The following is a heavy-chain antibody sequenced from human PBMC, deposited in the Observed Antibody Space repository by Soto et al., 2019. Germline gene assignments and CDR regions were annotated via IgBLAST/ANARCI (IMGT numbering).Heavy chain of an antibody. CDR2: IWYDGSNK. CDR1: GFTFSDYG. J-gene: IGHJ4*02. CDR3: AKDLAGGSYFPLDY. Sequence: QVQLVESGGGVVQPGRSLRLSCAASGFTFSDYGMHWDRQSPGKGLEWVALIWYDGSNKYYADSVKGRFTISRDNSKNTLYLEMNSLTVEDTAVYYCAKDLAGGSYFPLDYWGQGTLVTVSP. D-gene: IGHD1-26*01. V-gene: IGHV3-33*06.